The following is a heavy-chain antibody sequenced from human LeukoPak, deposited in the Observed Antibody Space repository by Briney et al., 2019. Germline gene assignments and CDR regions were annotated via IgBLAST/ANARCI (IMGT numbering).Heavy chain of an antibody. D-gene: IGHD6-19*01. CDR2: ISSSSDYI. CDR3: ARDFGARGWFDY. V-gene: IGHV3-21*01. Sequence: GGSLRLSCAASGFTFNNYIMNWVRQAPGKGLEWVSSISSSSDYIYYADSVKGRFTISRDNAKNSLYLQMNSLRAEDTAVYYCARDFGARGWFDYWGQGTLVTVSS. J-gene: IGHJ4*02. CDR1: GFTFNNYI.